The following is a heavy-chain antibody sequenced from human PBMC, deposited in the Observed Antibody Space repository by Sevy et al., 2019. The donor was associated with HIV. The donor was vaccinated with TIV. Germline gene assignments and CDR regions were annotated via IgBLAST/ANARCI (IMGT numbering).Heavy chain of an antibody. J-gene: IGHJ4*02. CDR2: ISYDGSKK. CDR1: GFTFSSYA. Sequence: GGSLRLSCAASGFTFSSYALLWVRQAPGKGLEWVSLISYDGSKKYYSDSVKGRFAISRDESKTTLFLQMNSLRSEDTAIHYCARVGVSYCTDDCYHRFDYWGRGTLVTVSS. CDR3: ARVGVSYCTDDCYHRFDY. V-gene: IGHV3-30*09. D-gene: IGHD2-21*02.